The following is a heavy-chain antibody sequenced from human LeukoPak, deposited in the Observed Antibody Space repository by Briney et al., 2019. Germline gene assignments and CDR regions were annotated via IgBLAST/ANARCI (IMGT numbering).Heavy chain of an antibody. D-gene: IGHD3-22*01. J-gene: IGHJ4*02. CDR3: ARAMYYYDSSGYFSLNY. CDR2: ISSSSSYI. CDR1: GFTFSSYA. Sequence: KAGGSLRLSCAASGFTFSSYAMHWVRQAPGKGLEWVSSISSSSSYIYYADSVKGRLTISRDNAKNSLYLQMNSLRAEDTAVYYCARAMYYYDSSGYFSLNYWGQGTLVTVSS. V-gene: IGHV3-21*01.